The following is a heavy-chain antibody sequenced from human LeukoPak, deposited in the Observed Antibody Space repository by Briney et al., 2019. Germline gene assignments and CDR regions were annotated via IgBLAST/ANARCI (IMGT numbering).Heavy chain of an antibody. CDR2: INEDGSTT. J-gene: IGHJ4*02. D-gene: IGHD1-26*01. V-gene: IGHV3-74*01. Sequence: GGSLRLSCAASGFTFSSNWMHWVRQAPGKGLVWVSRINEDGSTTNYADSVKGRSTIFRDNAKNTLYLQMNSLRAEDTAVYYCVRDLGGRSGHWGQGTLVTVSA. CDR3: VRDLGGRSGH. CDR1: GFTFSSNW.